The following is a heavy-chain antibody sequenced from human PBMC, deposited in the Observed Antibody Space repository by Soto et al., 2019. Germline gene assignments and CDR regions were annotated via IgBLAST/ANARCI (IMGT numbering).Heavy chain of an antibody. J-gene: IGHJ4*02. V-gene: IGHV3-30*18. D-gene: IGHD3-3*01. CDR1: GFSFSDYG. CDR3: AKTRKIFGVVSRHYFDY. CDR2: TSYDGSKT. Sequence: PGGSLRLSCAASGFSFSDYGMHWVRQPPGKGLEWVAYTSYDGSKTYYADSVMGRFTLSRDNSKNTLFLQMNSMRPEETAMYYCAKTRKIFGVVSRHYFDYWGQGTLATVSS.